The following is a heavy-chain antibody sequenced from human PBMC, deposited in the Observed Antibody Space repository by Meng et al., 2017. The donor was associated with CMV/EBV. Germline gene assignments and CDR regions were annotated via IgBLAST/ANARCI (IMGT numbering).Heavy chain of an antibody. CDR2: INSDGSST. Sequence: GESLKISCAASGFTFSGYWMHWVRQAPGKGLVWVSRINSDGSSTSYADSVKGRFTISRDNAKNTLYLQMNSLRAEDTAVYYCARNVDYGMDVWGQGTTVTVSS. V-gene: IGHV3-74*01. CDR3: ARNVDYGMDV. J-gene: IGHJ6*02. CDR1: GFTFSGYW. D-gene: IGHD5-12*01.